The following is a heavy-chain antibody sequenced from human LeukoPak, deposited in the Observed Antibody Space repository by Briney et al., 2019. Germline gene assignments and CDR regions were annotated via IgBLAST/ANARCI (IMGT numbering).Heavy chain of an antibody. CDR2: ISGSGGVT. V-gene: IGHV3-23*01. Sequence: SCKASGGTFSSYAMSWVRQAPGKGLEWVSAISGSGGVTYYADSVKGRFTISRDNSKNTLYLQLNSLRAEDTAVYYCAKGTMDGGQYYYDSSGGQGTLVTVSS. CDR1: GGTFSSYA. CDR3: AKGTMDGGQYYYDSS. D-gene: IGHD3-22*01. J-gene: IGHJ4*02.